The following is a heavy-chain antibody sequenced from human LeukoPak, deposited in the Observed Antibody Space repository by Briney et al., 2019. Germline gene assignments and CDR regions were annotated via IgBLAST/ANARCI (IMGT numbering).Heavy chain of an antibody. CDR3: ARSAILRQYEYSSSQGAGAFDI. CDR1: GYSFTSYW. Sequence: GESLKISCKGSGYSFTSYWIGWVRQMPGKGLEWMGIIYPGDSDTRYSPSFQGQVTISADKSISTAYLQWSSLKASDTAMYYCARSAILRQYEYSSSQGAGAFDIWGQGTMVTVSS. D-gene: IGHD6-6*01. J-gene: IGHJ3*02. CDR2: IYPGDSDT. V-gene: IGHV5-51*01.